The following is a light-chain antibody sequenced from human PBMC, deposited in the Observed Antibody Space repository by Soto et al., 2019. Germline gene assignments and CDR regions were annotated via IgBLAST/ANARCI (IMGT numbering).Light chain of an antibody. V-gene: IGKV3-20*01. J-gene: IGKJ4*01. Sequence: EIVMTQSPATLSVSPGERATLSCRASQSVRSSVAWYQQIPGQAPRLLIYGASSRATGIPDRFSGSGSGTHFTLTISRLEPEDFAVYYCQQYGSLPLTFGGGTKVDIK. CDR3: QQYGSLPLT. CDR2: GAS. CDR1: QSVRSS.